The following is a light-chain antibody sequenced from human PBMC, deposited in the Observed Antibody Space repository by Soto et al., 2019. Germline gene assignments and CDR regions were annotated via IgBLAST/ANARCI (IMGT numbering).Light chain of an antibody. CDR1: SSDVGGYNY. CDR3: CSYAGTDTHVV. Sequence: QSALTQPRSVSGSPGHSVTISCTGSSSDVGGYNYVSWYQLLPGRAPKLLIYDVTKRPSGVPDRFSGSKSGNTASLTISGLQADDEANYFCCSYAGTDTHVVFGGGTKLTVL. V-gene: IGLV2-11*01. CDR2: DVT. J-gene: IGLJ2*01.